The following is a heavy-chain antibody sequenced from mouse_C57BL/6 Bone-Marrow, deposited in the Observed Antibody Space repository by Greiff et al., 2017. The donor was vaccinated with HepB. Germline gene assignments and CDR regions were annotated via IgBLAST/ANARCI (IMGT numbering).Heavy chain of an antibody. D-gene: IGHD3-2*02. J-gene: IGHJ4*01. CDR2: ISSGSSTI. CDR1: GFTFSDYG. CDR3: ARLRLHYYAMDY. Sequence: EVKLQESGGGLVKPGGSLKLSCAASGFTFSDYGMHWVRQAPEKGLEWVAYISSGSSTIYYADTVKGRFTISRDNAKNTLFLQMTSLRSEDTAMYYCARLRLHYYAMDYWGQGTSVTVSS. V-gene: IGHV5-17*01.